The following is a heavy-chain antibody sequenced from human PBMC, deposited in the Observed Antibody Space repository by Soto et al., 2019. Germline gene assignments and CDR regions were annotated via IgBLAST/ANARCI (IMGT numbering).Heavy chain of an antibody. D-gene: IGHD1-1*01. V-gene: IGHV1-8*01. CDR1: GYTFTSYD. CDR2: MNPNSGNT. Sequence: QVQLVQSGAEVKKPGASVKVSCKASGYTFTSYDIHWVRQATGQGLEWMGWMNPNSGNTGYAQKFQGRVTMTRNTSITTAYMDLSSLRFEDTAVYFCARILSLQLKREFDYWGQGTLVTVSS. J-gene: IGHJ4*02. CDR3: ARILSLQLKREFDY.